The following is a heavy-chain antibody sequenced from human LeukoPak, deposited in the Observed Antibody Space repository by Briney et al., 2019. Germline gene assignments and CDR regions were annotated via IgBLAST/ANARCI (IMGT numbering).Heavy chain of an antibody. CDR3: ARFSTVVTPPDY. Sequence: GGSLRLSCAASGFTFSSYSMNWVRQAPGKGLEWVSSICSSSSYIYYADSVKGRFTISRDNAKNSLYLQMNSLRAEDTAVYYCARFSTVVTPPDYWGQGTLVTVSS. V-gene: IGHV3-21*01. J-gene: IGHJ4*02. CDR1: GFTFSSYS. CDR2: ICSSSSYI. D-gene: IGHD4-23*01.